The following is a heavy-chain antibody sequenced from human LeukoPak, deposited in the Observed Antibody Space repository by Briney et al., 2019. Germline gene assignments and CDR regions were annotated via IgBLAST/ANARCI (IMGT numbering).Heavy chain of an antibody. Sequence: GESLKISCKGSGYSFTSYWIGWVRQMPGKGLEWMGILYPGDSDTRYSPSFQGQVTISADKSISTAYLQWSSLKASDTAMYYCARRYCSSTSCTDLDYWGQGTLVTVSS. J-gene: IGHJ4*02. D-gene: IGHD2-2*01. CDR3: ARRYCSSTSCTDLDY. V-gene: IGHV5-51*01. CDR2: LYPGDSDT. CDR1: GYSFTSYW.